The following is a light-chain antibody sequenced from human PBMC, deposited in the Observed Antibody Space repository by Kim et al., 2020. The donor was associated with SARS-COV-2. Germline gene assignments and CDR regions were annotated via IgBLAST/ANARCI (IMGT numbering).Light chain of an antibody. V-gene: IGKV4-1*01. CDR1: QSLLDRSDNKNY. CDR2: WAS. CDR3: QEYYSTPKT. J-gene: IGKJ1*01. Sequence: DIVMTQSPDSLAVSLGERATINCRSSQSLLDRSDNKNYLAWYQQKPRQPPKLLIYWASTRESGVPDRFSGSGSGTDFSLTISSLQAEDVAVYYCQEYYSTPKTFGQGTKVDI.